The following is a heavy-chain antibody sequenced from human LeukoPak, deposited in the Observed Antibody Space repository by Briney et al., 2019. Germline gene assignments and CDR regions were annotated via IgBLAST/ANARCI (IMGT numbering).Heavy chain of an antibody. CDR2: IYCSGST. CDR1: GGSISSYY. Sequence: SETLSLTCTVSGGSISSYYWSWIRQPPGKGLEWIGYIYCSGSTNYNPSLKSRVTISVDTSKNQFSLKLSSVTAADTAVYYCARQRGETVAGTRWFDPWGQGTLVTVSS. CDR3: ARQRGETVAGTRWFDP. D-gene: IGHD6-19*01. V-gene: IGHV4-59*08. J-gene: IGHJ5*02.